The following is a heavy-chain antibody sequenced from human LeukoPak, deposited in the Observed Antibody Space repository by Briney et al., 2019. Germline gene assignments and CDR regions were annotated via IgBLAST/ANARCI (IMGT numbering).Heavy chain of an antibody. J-gene: IGHJ5*02. V-gene: IGHV4-34*01. CDR2: INHSGST. D-gene: IGHD3-10*01. CDR1: GGSFSGYY. Sequence: KPSETLSLTCAVYGGSFSGYYWSWIRQPPGKGLEWIGEINHSGSTNYNPSLKSRVTISVDTSKNQFSLKLSSVTAADTAVYYCARDPYGSGSYYPNWFDPWGQGTLVTVSS. CDR3: ARDPYGSGSYYPNWFDP.